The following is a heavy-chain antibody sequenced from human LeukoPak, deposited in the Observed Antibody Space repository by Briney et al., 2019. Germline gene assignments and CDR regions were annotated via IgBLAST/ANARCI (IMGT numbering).Heavy chain of an antibody. CDR3: ACLLWLVHDRYYDY. D-gene: IGHD6-19*01. V-gene: IGHV1-18*01. CDR2: ISAYNGKT. Sequence: ASVTVSCKASGYTFTSYGIRWVRQAPGQGLEWVGWISAYNGKTNYAQKLQGRVTMTTDTSTSTAYMELRSLRSDDTAVYYCACLLWLVHDRYYDYWGQGTLVTVSS. J-gene: IGHJ4*02. CDR1: GYTFTSYG.